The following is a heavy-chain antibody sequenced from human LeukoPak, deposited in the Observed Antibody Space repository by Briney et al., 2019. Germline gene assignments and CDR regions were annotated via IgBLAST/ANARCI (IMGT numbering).Heavy chain of an antibody. CDR3: ARHGGSGSPYFDY. V-gene: IGHV4-59*08. Sequence: SETLSLTCTVSGDSMNNYYWSWIRQSPGRGLEWIGYIYYSGSTKYNPSLKSRVTISVDMSKNQFSLKLSSVTAADTAVYYCARHGGSGSPYFDYWGQGTLVTVSS. J-gene: IGHJ4*02. CDR2: IYYSGST. D-gene: IGHD3-10*01. CDR1: GDSMNNYY.